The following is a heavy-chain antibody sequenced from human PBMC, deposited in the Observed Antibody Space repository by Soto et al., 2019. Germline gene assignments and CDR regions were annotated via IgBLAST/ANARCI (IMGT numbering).Heavy chain of an antibody. CDR1: GYSFTSYW. Sequence: LGESLKISCKGSGYSFTSYWIGWVRQMPGKGLEWMGIIYPGDSDTRYSPSFQGQVTISADKSISTAYLQWSSLKASDTAMYYCARPHYYDSSGYAPDAFDIWGQGTMVTVSS. CDR2: IYPGDSDT. CDR3: ARPHYYDSSGYAPDAFDI. D-gene: IGHD3-22*01. J-gene: IGHJ3*02. V-gene: IGHV5-51*01.